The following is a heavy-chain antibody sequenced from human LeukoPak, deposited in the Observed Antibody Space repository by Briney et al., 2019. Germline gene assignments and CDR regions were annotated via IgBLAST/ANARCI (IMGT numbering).Heavy chain of an antibody. D-gene: IGHD6-13*01. Sequence: SETLSLTCSVSGGSISSYYWSWSRQPPGKGLEWIGYIYYSGSTNYNPSLKSRVTISVDTSKNQFSLKLSSVTAADTAVYYCARDGYSSSWYYFDYWGQGTLVTVSS. CDR3: ARDGYSSSWYYFDY. CDR2: IYYSGST. J-gene: IGHJ4*02. V-gene: IGHV4-59*01. CDR1: GGSISSYY.